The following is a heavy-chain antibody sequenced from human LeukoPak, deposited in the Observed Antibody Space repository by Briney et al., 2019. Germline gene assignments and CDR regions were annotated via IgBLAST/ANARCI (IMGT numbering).Heavy chain of an antibody. Sequence: GGSLGLSCAASGFTFSSYSMNWVRQAPGKGPEWVSSISSSGYIYYADSVKGRFTISRDNAKNSLYLQMNSLRAEDTAVYYCASEWLVFYWGQGTLVTVSS. CDR2: ISSSGYI. D-gene: IGHD6-19*01. J-gene: IGHJ4*02. CDR3: ASEWLVFY. CDR1: GFTFSSYS. V-gene: IGHV3-21*01.